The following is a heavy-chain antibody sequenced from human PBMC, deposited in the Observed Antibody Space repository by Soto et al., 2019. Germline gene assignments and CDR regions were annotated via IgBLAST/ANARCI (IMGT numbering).Heavy chain of an antibody. J-gene: IGHJ4*02. D-gene: IGHD2-8*01. CDR2: VYYRGRS. V-gene: IGHV4-39*01. Sequence: TLSLTCTVSGGSVSNSNYYWGWIRQSPGKGLEWIGSVYYRGRSYSKSSVKSRVTISVDTSKNQFSLNLNSVTASDTAVYFCVSQRTSVLTQAYFDYWGPGALVTVSS. CDR3: VSQRTSVLTQAYFDY. CDR1: GGSVSNSNYY.